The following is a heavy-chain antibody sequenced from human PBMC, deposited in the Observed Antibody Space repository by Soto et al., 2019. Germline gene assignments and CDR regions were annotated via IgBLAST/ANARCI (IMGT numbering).Heavy chain of an antibody. Sequence: ASVKVSCKPSGYTFTSYDINGGRQATGQGLEWMGWMNPNSGNTGYAQKFQGRVTMTRNTSISTAYMELSSLRSEDTAVYYCARVYDYGDHPDYYYGMDVWGQGTTVTVSS. V-gene: IGHV1-8*01. CDR1: GYTFTSYD. CDR3: ARVYDYGDHPDYYYGMDV. J-gene: IGHJ6*02. D-gene: IGHD4-17*01. CDR2: MNPNSGNT.